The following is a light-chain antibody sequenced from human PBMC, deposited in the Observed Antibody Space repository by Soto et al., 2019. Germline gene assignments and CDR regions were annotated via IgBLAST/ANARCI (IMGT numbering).Light chain of an antibody. CDR3: CSYAGSRRV. Sequence: QSALTQPASVSGSPGQSITISCTGSSSDVASYNLVSWYQQHPGKAPKLIIYEGTRWPSGVSNRFSGSKSDNMASLTISGLQAEDEADYYCCSYAGSRRVFGGGTKLTVL. CDR2: EGT. CDR1: SSDVASYNL. J-gene: IGLJ2*01. V-gene: IGLV2-23*01.